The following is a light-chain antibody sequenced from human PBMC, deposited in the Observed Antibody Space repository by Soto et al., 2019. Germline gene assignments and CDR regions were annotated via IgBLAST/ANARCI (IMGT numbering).Light chain of an antibody. CDR1: QSISSW. Sequence: DIQRTQSPSTLSASVGDRVTITCRASQSISSWLAWYQQKPGKAHKLLIYDSSRLESGVPSRFSGSGSGTEFPLTIRSLQPDDFATDYCQQYKSYRFTGGGGTKVEIK. V-gene: IGKV1-5*01. CDR2: DSS. CDR3: QQYKSYRFT. J-gene: IGKJ4*02.